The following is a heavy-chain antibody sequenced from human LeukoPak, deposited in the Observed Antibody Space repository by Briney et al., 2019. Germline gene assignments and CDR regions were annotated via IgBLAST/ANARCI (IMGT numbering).Heavy chain of an antibody. J-gene: IGHJ4*02. CDR3: ARGPYSSSWSEFDY. V-gene: IGHV3-21*01. Sequence: PGGSLRLSCAASGFTFSSYSMNWVRQAPGKGLELVSVISGTSSYIYYADSVKGRFTISRDNAKNSLYLPMNSLRAEDTAAYYCARGPYSSSWSEFDYWGQGTLVTVSS. CDR2: ISGTSSYI. D-gene: IGHD6-13*01. CDR1: GFTFSSYS.